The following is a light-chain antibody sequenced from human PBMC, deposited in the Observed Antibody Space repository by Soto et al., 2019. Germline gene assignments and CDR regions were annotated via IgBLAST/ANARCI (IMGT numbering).Light chain of an antibody. CDR1: QSISSY. CDR2: GTS. CDR3: QQSHSTPRT. Sequence: IQMTQSPSSLSASVGDRVAITCRASQSISSYLNWYQQKPGKAPKLVIYGTSNLQSGVPSRFSGSGSVTDFTLTINSLQPEDFATYYCQQSHSTPRTFGQGTKVDIK. J-gene: IGKJ1*01. V-gene: IGKV1-39*01.